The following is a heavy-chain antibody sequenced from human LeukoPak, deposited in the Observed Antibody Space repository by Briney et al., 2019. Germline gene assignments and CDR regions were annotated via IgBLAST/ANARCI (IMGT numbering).Heavy chain of an antibody. J-gene: IGHJ4*02. D-gene: IGHD5-12*01. V-gene: IGHV4-59*08. CDR2: IYYTGST. CDR3: AKFSGYDYVPFDY. Sequence: ASETLSLTCSVSGGSISSSYWSWIRQPPGKGLEWIAYIYYTGSTNYNPSLRSRVTISVDTSKTQFSLKLSSVTAADTAVYYCAKFSGYDYVPFDYWGQGILVTVSS. CDR1: GGSISSSY.